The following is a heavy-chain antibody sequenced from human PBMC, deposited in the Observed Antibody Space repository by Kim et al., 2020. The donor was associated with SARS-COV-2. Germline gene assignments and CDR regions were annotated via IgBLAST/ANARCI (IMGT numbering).Heavy chain of an antibody. J-gene: IGHJ5*02. CDR3: AKVGYYYDSDWFDA. Sequence: GGSLRLSCAASGFTFGSYAMSWVRHAPGKGLEWVSAITSRSSRTYYADSVKGRFTISRDNSKNTLFLQMNSRRAEDTAVSYCAKVGYYYDSDWFDAWGQGTLVTISS. D-gene: IGHD3-22*01. V-gene: IGHV3-23*01. CDR1: GFTFGSYA. CDR2: ITSRSSRT.